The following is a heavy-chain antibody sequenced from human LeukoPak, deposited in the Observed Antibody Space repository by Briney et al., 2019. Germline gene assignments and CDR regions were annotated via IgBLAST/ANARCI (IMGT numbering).Heavy chain of an antibody. J-gene: IGHJ4*02. CDR2: ISYDGSNE. V-gene: IGHV3-30*18. Sequence: GGSLRLSCAASGFTFSSYSMHWVRQAPGKGLEWVAIISYDGSNEYYADSVKGRFTISRDNSKNTLYLQMNSLRPEDTAVYYCAKVVPEQWLVKWFDYRGQGTLVTVSS. CDR3: AKVVPEQWLVKWFDY. D-gene: IGHD6-19*01. CDR1: GFTFSSYS.